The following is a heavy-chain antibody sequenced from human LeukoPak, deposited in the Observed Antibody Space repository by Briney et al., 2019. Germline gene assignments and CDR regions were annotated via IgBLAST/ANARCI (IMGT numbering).Heavy chain of an antibody. J-gene: IGHJ4*02. V-gene: IGHV3-7*01. CDR2: IKEDGSEK. CDR3: AREGVPKTGGDY. Sequence: QTGGSLRLSCAASGFTFSSYWMSWVRQAPGKGLEWVANIKEDGSEKYYVDSVKGRFTISRDSAKNSLYLQMNSLRVEDTAVYYCAREGVPKTGGDYWGQGTLVAVSS. D-gene: IGHD3-10*01. CDR1: GFTFSSYW.